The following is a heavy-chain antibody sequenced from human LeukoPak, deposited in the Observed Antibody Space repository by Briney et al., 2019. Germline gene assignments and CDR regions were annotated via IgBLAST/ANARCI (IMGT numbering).Heavy chain of an antibody. CDR1: GGSIRNGDYY. V-gene: IGHV4-31*03. CDR3: ASGYGSGWFDR. Sequence: SQTLSLTCTVSGGSIRNGDYYLSWIRQHPGKGLEWIGYIFHSGSTYYNPSLKSRVTISANTSQNQFSLKLTSVTAADTAMYYCASGYGSGWFDRWGQGTLVTVSS. CDR2: IFHSGST. J-gene: IGHJ5*02. D-gene: IGHD3-10*01.